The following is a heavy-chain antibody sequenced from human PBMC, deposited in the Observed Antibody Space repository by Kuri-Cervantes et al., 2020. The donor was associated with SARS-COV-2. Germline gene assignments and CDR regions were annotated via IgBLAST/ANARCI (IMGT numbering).Heavy chain of an antibody. CDR2: SSSSNTK. D-gene: IGHD3-22*01. V-gene: IGHV3-48*02. Sequence: GGSLRLSCEASGFTFSSYIMNWFGQAPGKGLEWVSYSSSSNTKYYADSVKGRFTFSRDNDKNSRYLQMNSLRDEETDVYYCARDGGGYYDSSGYYGQLGFDYWGQGTLVTVSS. J-gene: IGHJ4*02. CDR1: GFTFSSYI. CDR3: ARDGGGYYDSSGYYGQLGFDY.